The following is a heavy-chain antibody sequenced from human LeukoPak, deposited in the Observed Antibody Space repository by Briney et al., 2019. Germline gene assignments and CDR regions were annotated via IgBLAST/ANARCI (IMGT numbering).Heavy chain of an antibody. J-gene: IGHJ4*02. D-gene: IGHD6-19*01. V-gene: IGHV4-4*07. CDR2: IHTSGST. CDR1: GGSLSNYH. CDR3: ARRDISSGWSFDH. Sequence: SETLSLTCAVSGGSLSNYHWSWIRQPAGKGLEWIGQIHTSGSTNYNPPLKSRVSMSIDTPESHLSLTIRSVTAADTAVYYCARRDISSGWSFDHWGQGTLVTVSS.